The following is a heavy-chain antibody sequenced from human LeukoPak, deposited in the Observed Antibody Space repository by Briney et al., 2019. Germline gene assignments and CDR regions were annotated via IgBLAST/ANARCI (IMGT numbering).Heavy chain of an antibody. CDR2: ISGSGGST. J-gene: IGHJ4*02. D-gene: IGHD1-26*01. Sequence: GGSLRLSRAASGFTFSSYAMSWVRQAPGKGLEWVSAISGSGGSTYYADSVKGRFTISRDNSKNTLYLQMNSLRAEDTAVFYCARDSGLSGTYSLDYWGQGTLVTVSS. V-gene: IGHV3-23*01. CDR1: GFTFSSYA. CDR3: ARDSGLSGTYSLDY.